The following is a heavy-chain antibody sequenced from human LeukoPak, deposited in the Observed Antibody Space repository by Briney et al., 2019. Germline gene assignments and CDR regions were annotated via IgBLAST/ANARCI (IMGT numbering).Heavy chain of an antibody. J-gene: IGHJ3*02. D-gene: IGHD5-24*01. CDR1: GITFSNSA. Sequence: GGSLRLSCVPSGITFSNSALNWVRQAPGKGLEWVATITKNGDKTYYADSVKGLFTISRDTFRDTLYLQMNSLRAEDTAVYHCVKSAGKDGYRDVFDIWGEGTVVTVSS. CDR2: ITKNGDKT. CDR3: VKSAGKDGYRDVFDI. V-gene: IGHV3-23*01.